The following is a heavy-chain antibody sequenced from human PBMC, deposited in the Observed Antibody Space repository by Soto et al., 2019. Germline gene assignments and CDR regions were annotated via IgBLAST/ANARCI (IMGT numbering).Heavy chain of an antibody. J-gene: IGHJ4*02. Sequence: PGGSLRLSCAASGFTFSSYSMNWVRQAPGMRLEWVSSISSSGRYIYYADSVKGRFTISRDNAKNSVYLQMTSLRGEDTAVYYCARDFSDKAVDGLFFFHWGQGTLVTVSS. CDR1: GFTFSSYS. D-gene: IGHD6-19*01. CDR3: ARDFSDKAVDGLFFFH. V-gene: IGHV3-21*01. CDR2: ISSSGRYI.